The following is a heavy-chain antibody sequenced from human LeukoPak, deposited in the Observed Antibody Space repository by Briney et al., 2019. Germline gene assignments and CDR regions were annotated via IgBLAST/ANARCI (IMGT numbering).Heavy chain of an antibody. V-gene: IGHV1-18*01. CDR2: ISAYNGNT. CDR1: GYTFTSYG. CDR3: ASSLQLERRGPFDY. Sequence: ASVKVSCKSSGYTFTSYGISWVRPAPGQGLEWMGWISAYNGNTNYAQNLQGRVTMTIDTSTSTAYMELRSLRSDDTAVYYCASSLQLERRGPFDYWGQGTLVTVSS. D-gene: IGHD1-1*01. J-gene: IGHJ4*02.